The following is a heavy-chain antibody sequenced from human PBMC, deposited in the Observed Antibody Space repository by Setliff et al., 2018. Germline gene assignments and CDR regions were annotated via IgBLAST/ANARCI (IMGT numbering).Heavy chain of an antibody. CDR2: FFYSGDT. V-gene: IGHV4-59*11. Sequence: SETLSLTCAASGGSFRSHYWSWIRQSPEKGLEWIGFFFYSGDTKSNPSLKSRVTMSIDTSRNQFSLMVTSVTAADTAVYYCARGRNVASRLLDSWGQGTLVTVSS. CDR3: ARGRNVASRLLDS. CDR1: GGSFRSHY. D-gene: IGHD6-6*01. J-gene: IGHJ4*02.